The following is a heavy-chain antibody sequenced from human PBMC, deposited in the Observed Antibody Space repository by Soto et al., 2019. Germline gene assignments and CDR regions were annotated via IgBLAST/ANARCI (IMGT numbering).Heavy chain of an antibody. V-gene: IGHV3-23*01. J-gene: IGHJ4*02. CDR3: ARRSTGCYFDY. D-gene: IGHD6-19*01. CDR2: ISGSGGST. Sequence: EVQLLESGGGLVQPGGSLRLSCAAPGFTFSNYAMNWVRQAPGKGLEWVSVISGSGGSTYYADSVKGRFTISRDNSMKPLYLQMNRLRGESTTVYNSARRSTGCYFDYWGQGKLVTVSS. CDR1: GFTFSNYA.